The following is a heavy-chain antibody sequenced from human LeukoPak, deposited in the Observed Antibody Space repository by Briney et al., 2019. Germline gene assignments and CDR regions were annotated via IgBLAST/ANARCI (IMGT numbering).Heavy chain of an antibody. V-gene: IGHV3-23*01. CDR2: ISPAGDST. J-gene: IGHJ4*02. D-gene: IGHD2-2*01. CDR3: ARRLVTAGITDFFDS. Sequence: PGGSLRLSCTASGFTFSDYSMSLVRPAPGAGLGWVSAISPAGDSTTDADSVKGRFTISRDNSKSTLYLQMNGLTAEDTALYYCARRLVTAGITDFFDSWGQGTLVSVSS. CDR1: GFTFSDYS.